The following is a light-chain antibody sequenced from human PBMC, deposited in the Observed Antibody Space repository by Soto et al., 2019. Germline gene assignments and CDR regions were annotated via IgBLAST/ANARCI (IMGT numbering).Light chain of an antibody. CDR1: QSVTSN. V-gene: IGKV3-15*01. Sequence: EIVMTQSPATLSVSPGERATLSCRASQSVTSNLAWYQQKPGQAPRLLIYAASTRANGIPARFSGSGSGTEFTLTSSSLQSEDSAVYYCQQYNYWVTFGGGTKVEIK. CDR2: AAS. J-gene: IGKJ4*01. CDR3: QQYNYWVT.